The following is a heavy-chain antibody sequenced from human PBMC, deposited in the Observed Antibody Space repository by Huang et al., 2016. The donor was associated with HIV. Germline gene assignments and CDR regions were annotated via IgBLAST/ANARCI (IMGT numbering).Heavy chain of an antibody. Sequence: QLQLQESGPGQVKPSETLSLTCTVSGDFISSTNYYWGWIRQSPGKGLDWVGRVYQCWRTNNNPTLKSRVTLSVDTSRNQFSLRSNSMPAPYTAVDYHANQHIVAAATWFWGRGTQVAVSS. CDR1: GDFISSTNYY. CDR2: VYQCWRT. J-gene: IGHJ4*02. V-gene: IGHV4-39*01. CDR3: ANQHIVAAATWF. D-gene: IGHD6-25*01.